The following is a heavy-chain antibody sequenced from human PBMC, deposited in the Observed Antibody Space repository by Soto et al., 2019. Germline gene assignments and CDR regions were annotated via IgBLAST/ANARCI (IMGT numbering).Heavy chain of an antibody. J-gene: IGHJ4*02. CDR3: AKVVVPPSSGYYFDY. CDR2: LTDNGGGT. V-gene: IGHV3-23*01. Sequence: LRLSCEASGFTFSAYAMSWVRQAPGKGLEWVSALTDNGGGTYYADSVKGRFTVARDNFKNTLYLQMNSLRAEDTAIYYCAKVVVPPSSGYYFDYWGQGALVTVSS. D-gene: IGHD3-22*01. CDR1: GFTFSAYA.